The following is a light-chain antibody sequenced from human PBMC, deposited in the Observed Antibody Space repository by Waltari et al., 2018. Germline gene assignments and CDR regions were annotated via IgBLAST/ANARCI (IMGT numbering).Light chain of an antibody. Sequence: DIQMTQSPSTLSAYVGDGVTISCRASQTISPYLVWYQQKPGKAPKLLIYKASSLESGVPSRFSGSGYGTEFTLTISSLQPDDFATYYCQQYHSYPYTFGQGTKLEI. V-gene: IGKV1-5*03. CDR1: QTISPY. CDR3: QQYHSYPYT. J-gene: IGKJ2*01. CDR2: KAS.